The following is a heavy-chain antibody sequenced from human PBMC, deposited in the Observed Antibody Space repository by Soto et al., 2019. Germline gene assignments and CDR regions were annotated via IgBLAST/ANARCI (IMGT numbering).Heavy chain of an antibody. V-gene: IGHV4-31*03. CDR1: GGSISSGGYY. D-gene: IGHD3-10*01. J-gene: IGHJ6*02. CDR2: IYYSGST. CDR3: ARDGGAGWFGELSYYGMDV. Sequence: QVQLQESGPGLVKPSQTLSLTCTVSGGSISSGGYYWSWIRQHPGKGLEWIGYIYYSGSTYYNPSLKSRVTISVDTSKNQVSLKLSYVTAADTAVYYCARDGGAGWFGELSYYGMDVWGQGTTVTVSS.